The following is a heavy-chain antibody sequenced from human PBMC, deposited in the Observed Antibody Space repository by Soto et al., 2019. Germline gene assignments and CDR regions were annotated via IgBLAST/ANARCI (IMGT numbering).Heavy chain of an antibody. J-gene: IGHJ4*02. CDR2: IKQDGSEY. CDR3: ARGAFPTWGSYPLDY. CDR1: GFTFSTYW. V-gene: IGHV3-7*04. D-gene: IGHD3-16*02. Sequence: EVQLVESGGGLVQPGGSLRLSCAASGFTFSTYWMTWVRQAPGKGLEWVANIKQDGSEYYYVGSVKGRFTISRDNAKNSLYLQMNRLRAEDTAVYYWARGAFPTWGSYPLDYWGQGTLVTVSS.